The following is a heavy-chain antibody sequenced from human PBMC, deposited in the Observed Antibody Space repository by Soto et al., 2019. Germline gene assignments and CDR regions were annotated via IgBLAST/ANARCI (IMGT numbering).Heavy chain of an antibody. D-gene: IGHD3-10*01. V-gene: IGHV3-23*01. Sequence: VGSLRLSCAASGFTFSSYAMSWVRQAPGKGLEWVSAISGSAGSTYYADSVKGRFTISRDNSKNTLYLQMNSLRAEDTAVYYCANYPGSGSALDYWGQGTLVTVSS. J-gene: IGHJ4*02. CDR1: GFTFSSYA. CDR2: ISGSAGST. CDR3: ANYPGSGSALDY.